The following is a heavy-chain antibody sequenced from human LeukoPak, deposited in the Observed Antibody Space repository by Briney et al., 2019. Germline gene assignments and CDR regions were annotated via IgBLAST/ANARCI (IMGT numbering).Heavy chain of an antibody. D-gene: IGHD2-15*01. J-gene: IGHJ6*03. CDR3: ASTLGYCSGGSCYANYYYYYYMDV. CDR1: GFTFSSYA. Sequence: GGSLRLSCAASGFTFSSYAMSWVRQAPGKGLEWVSGISGSGGSAYYADSVKGRFTISRDNSKNTLYLQVNSLRAEDTAVYYCASTLGYCSGGSCYANYYYYYYMDVWGKGTTVTVSS. V-gene: IGHV3-23*01. CDR2: ISGSGGSA.